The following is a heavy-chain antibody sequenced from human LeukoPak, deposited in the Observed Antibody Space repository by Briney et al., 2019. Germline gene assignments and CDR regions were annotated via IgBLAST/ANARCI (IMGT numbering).Heavy chain of an antibody. J-gene: IGHJ4*02. Sequence: GGSLRLSCAASGFTFSSYSMIWVRQAPGKGLEWVSSISSSSSYIYYADSVKGRFTISRDNAKNSLYLQMNSLRAEDTAVYYCVKDRTGTYTLDYWGQGTLVTVSS. V-gene: IGHV3-21*04. CDR2: ISSSSSYI. D-gene: IGHD3-10*01. CDR1: GFTFSSYS. CDR3: VKDRTGTYTLDY.